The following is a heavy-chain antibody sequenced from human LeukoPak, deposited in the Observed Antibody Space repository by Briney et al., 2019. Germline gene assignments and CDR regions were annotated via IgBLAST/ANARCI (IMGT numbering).Heavy chain of an antibody. CDR1: GYSISSGYL. D-gene: IGHD5-12*01. J-gene: IGHJ3*02. CDR2: IDGSGST. CDR3: ARSCRILDIVATIRARLGGNGFDI. V-gene: IGHV4-38-2*02. Sequence: SSETLSLTCTVSGYSISSGYLWGWIRQPPGKGLEWIGSIDGSGSTYYNPSLKSRVTIAVETSKNQFSLKLSSVTAADKAVYYCARSCRILDIVATIRARLGGNGFDIWGQGTMVTVSS.